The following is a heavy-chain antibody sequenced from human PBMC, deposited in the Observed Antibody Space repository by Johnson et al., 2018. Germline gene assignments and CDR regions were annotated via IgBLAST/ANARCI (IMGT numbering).Heavy chain of an antibody. CDR3: AKEGITMAPDI. Sequence: QVQLVQSGGGVVQPGRSLRLSCAASGFTFSSYGMHWVRQAPGKGLEWVAVISYDGSNKYFADSVKGRFTISRDNSKNTLYLQMNSLRVEDTAVYYCAKEGITMAPDIWGQGTMVTVSS. CDR1: GFTFSSYG. V-gene: IGHV3-30*18. J-gene: IGHJ3*02. CDR2: ISYDGSNK. D-gene: IGHD3-10*01.